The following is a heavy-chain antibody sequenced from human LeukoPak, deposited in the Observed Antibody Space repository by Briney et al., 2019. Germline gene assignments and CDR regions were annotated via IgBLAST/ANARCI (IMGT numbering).Heavy chain of an antibody. CDR3: AKDKVVATGRDLYYFDY. J-gene: IGHJ4*02. CDR1: GFTFSSYG. V-gene: IGHV3-30*02. Sequence: GGSLRLSCAASGFTFSSYGMHWVRQAPGMGLEWVAFIRYDGSNKYYADSVKGRFTISRDNSKNTLYLQMNSLRAEDTAVYYCAKDKVVATGRDLYYFDYWGQGTLVTVSS. D-gene: IGHD5-12*01. CDR2: IRYDGSNK.